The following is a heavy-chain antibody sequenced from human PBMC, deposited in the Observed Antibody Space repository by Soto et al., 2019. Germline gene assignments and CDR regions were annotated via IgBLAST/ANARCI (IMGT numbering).Heavy chain of an antibody. CDR3: ARGSYYDSSGSYWAFDY. D-gene: IGHD3-22*01. CDR1: GFTFSSYG. J-gene: IGHJ4*02. V-gene: IGHV3-33*01. CDR2: IWYDGSNK. Sequence: GGSLRLSCVASGFTFSSYGMHWVRQAPGKGLEWVAVIWYDGSNKYYADSVKGRFTISRDNSKNTLFLQMNSLRAEDTAVYYFARGSYYDSSGSYWAFDYWGQGTLVTVSS.